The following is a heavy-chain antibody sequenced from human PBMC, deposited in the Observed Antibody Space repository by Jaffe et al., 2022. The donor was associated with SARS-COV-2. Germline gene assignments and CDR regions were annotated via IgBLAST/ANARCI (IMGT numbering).Heavy chain of an antibody. Sequence: EVQLLESGGSLVQPGGSLRLSCAASGFTFDNYAMTWVRQAPGKGLEWVSGITNSGAGTYYADSVKGRFTISRDNSKSTLYLQMNSLRAEDTAVYYCAKPGTVWGGMVVWGQGTTVTVFS. CDR2: ITNSGAGT. V-gene: IGHV3-23*01. CDR1: GFTFDNYA. CDR3: AKPGTVWGGMVV. D-gene: IGHD3-16*01. J-gene: IGHJ6*02.